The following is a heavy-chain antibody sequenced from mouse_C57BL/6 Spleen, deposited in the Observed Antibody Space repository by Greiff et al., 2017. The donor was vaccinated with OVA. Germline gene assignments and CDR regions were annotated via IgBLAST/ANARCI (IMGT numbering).Heavy chain of an antibody. CDR1: GFTFSSYA. J-gene: IGHJ3*01. D-gene: IGHD2-2*01. CDR3: ARASTMVTTRTWFAY. V-gene: IGHV5-4*01. CDR2: ISDGGSYT. Sequence: EVQGVESGGGLVKPGGSLKLSCAASGFTFSSYAMSWVRQTPEKRLEWVATISDGGSYTYYPDNVKGRFPISRDNAKNNLYLQMSHLKSEDTAMYYGARASTMVTTRTWFAYWGQGTLVTVSA.